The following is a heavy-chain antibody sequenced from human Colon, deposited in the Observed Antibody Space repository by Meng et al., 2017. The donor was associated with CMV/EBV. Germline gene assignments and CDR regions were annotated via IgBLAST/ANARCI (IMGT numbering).Heavy chain of an antibody. CDR3: TRGQFFSDY. CDR2: MNPYNGNT. J-gene: IGHJ4*02. V-gene: IGHV1-8*01. D-gene: IGHD6-19*01. CDR1: GYPFTRYE. Sequence: QVQLVQSGAEVKRRGASVKISCKASGYPFTRYEITWVRQAPGQGLEWMGYMNPYNGNTGYVQKFQGSVTMTRDTSISTAYMVLSSLRSDDTAVYYCTRGQFFSDYWGQGTLVTVSS.